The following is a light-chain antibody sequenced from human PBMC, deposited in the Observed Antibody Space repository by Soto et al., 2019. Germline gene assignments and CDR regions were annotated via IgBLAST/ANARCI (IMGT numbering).Light chain of an antibody. J-gene: IGLJ2*01. Sequence: QSVLTQPPSVSRAPGQRVTISCTGSSSNIGAGYDVHWYQQLPGTAPKLLIYCNSNRPSGVPDRFSGSKSGTSASLAITGLQAEDEADYYCHSYDSSLSGFVVFGGGTKLTV. CDR2: CNS. CDR3: HSYDSSLSGFVV. CDR1: SSNIGAGYD. V-gene: IGLV1-40*01.